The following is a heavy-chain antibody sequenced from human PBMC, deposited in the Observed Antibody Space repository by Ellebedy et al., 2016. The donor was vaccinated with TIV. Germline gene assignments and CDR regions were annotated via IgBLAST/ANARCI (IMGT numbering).Heavy chain of an antibody. CDR1: GGSISSGSYW. J-gene: IGHJ4*02. Sequence: MPSETLSLTCTVSGGSISSGSYWWSWIRQHPGKGLEWIGHIYDNGNTRHNPSLKSRVTMSVDTSKKQYSLTLSSVTAADTAVYYCALWNGPGGYLDYWGQGTLVTVSS. D-gene: IGHD1-1*01. CDR2: IYDNGNT. V-gene: IGHV4-31*03. CDR3: ALWNGPGGYLDY.